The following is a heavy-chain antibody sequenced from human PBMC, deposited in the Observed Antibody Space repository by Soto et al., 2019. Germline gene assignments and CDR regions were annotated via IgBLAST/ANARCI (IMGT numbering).Heavy chain of an antibody. CDR3: AHRQRTVYFDY. CDR1: GFSLSTSGVG. V-gene: IGHV2-5*02. CDR2: TYWDDDK. J-gene: IGHJ4*02. Sequence: QITLKESGPPLVKPTQTLTLTCTFSGFSLSTSGVGVGWIRQPPGKALEWLALTYWDDDKRYSPSLKSRLTITNDTSKNQVVLTMTNMDPVDTATYYCAHRQRTVYFDYWGQGTLVTVSS. D-gene: IGHD4-17*01.